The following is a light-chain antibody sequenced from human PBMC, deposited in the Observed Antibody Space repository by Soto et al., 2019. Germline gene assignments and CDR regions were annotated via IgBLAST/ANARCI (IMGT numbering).Light chain of an antibody. Sequence: DIQMTQSPSSLSASVGDRVTITCQASQDITSYLNWYQHKPGKAPKLLIDDASILEAGVPSSFSGSGLNTDFPITISSLQPEDVATYYCQHCNYLPIFGPGTTVDFK. CDR1: QDITSY. V-gene: IGKV1-33*01. CDR3: QHCNYLPI. J-gene: IGKJ3*01. CDR2: DAS.